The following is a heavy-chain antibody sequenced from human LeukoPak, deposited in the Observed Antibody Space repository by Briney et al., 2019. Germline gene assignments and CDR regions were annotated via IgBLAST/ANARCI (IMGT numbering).Heavy chain of an antibody. CDR2: ISSSSSYI. Sequence: PGGSLRLSCAASGFTFSSYSMNWVRQAPGKGLEWVSYISSSSSYIYYADSVKGRFTISRDNAKNSLYLQMNSLRAEDTAVYYCARVQKASGATTPLFRYWGQGTLVTVSS. CDR1: GFTFSSYS. J-gene: IGHJ4*02. D-gene: IGHD1-26*01. V-gene: IGHV3-21*01. CDR3: ARVQKASGATTPLFRY.